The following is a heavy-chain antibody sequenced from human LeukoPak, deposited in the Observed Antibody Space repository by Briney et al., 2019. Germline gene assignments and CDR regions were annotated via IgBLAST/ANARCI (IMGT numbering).Heavy chain of an antibody. D-gene: IGHD5-18*01. J-gene: IGHJ4*02. Sequence: AAVKVSRKASGYTFTSYAMNWVRQAPGQGLEWTGWINTNTGNPTYGQGFTGRFVFSLDTSVSTAYLQISSLKAEDTAVYYCAREEGYSYGRSPAYWGQGTLVTVSS. CDR2: INTNTGNP. CDR1: GYTFTSYA. CDR3: AREEGYSYGRSPAY. V-gene: IGHV7-4-1*02.